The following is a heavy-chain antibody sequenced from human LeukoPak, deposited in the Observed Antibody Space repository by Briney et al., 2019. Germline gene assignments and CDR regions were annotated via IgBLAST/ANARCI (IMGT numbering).Heavy chain of an antibody. J-gene: IGHJ3*02. V-gene: IGHV4-59*01. CDR2: TYYSGST. CDR1: GGSISSYY. D-gene: IGHD6-13*01. CDR3: ARPPPYSSPLGAFDI. Sequence: SETLSLTCTVSGGSISSYYWSWIRQPPGKGLEWIGYTYYSGSTNYNPSPKSRVTISVDTSKNQFSLKLSSVTAADTAVYYCARPPPYSSPLGAFDIWGQGTMVTVSS.